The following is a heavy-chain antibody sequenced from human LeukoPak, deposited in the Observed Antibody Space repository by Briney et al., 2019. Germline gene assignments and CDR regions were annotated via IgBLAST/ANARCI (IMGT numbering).Heavy chain of an antibody. Sequence: GGSLRLSCAASAVALTGYWMHWFHQAPGKGPVWVSRIHSNGRTIDYAESVKGRFITSRDNAKNMLYLQMNSLRVEDTALYFCVRDPTIAGDYWGQGTRVTVST. CDR3: VRDPTIAGDY. CDR1: AVALTGYW. J-gene: IGHJ4*02. D-gene: IGHD2-21*01. CDR2: IHSNGRTI. V-gene: IGHV3-74*01.